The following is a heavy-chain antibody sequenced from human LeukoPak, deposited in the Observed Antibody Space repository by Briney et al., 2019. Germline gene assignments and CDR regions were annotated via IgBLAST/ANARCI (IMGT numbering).Heavy chain of an antibody. D-gene: IGHD3-10*01. V-gene: IGHV4-61*02. CDR1: GDSISSGSYY. CDR3: AGNYYGSGSYYSEDRY. Sequence: SQTLSLTCIVSGDSISSGSYYWTWIRQPAGKGLEWIGRIYTSGSTNYNPSLKSRVTISVDTSKKQFSLKLSSVTAADTAVYYCAGNYYGSGSYYSEDRYWGQGTLVTVSS. CDR2: IYTSGST. J-gene: IGHJ4*02.